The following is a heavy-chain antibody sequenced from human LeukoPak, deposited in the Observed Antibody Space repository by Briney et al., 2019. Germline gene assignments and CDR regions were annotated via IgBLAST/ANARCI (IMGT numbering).Heavy chain of an antibody. J-gene: IGHJ4*02. Sequence: PSETLSLTCAVYGGSFSGYYWSWLRQPPGKGLEWIGEINHSGSTNYNPSLKSRVTISVDTSKNQFSLKLSSVTAADTAVYYCARDISQWELLGGYYFDYWGQGTLVTVSS. CDR2: INHSGST. CDR1: GGSFSGYY. CDR3: ARDISQWELLGGYYFDY. D-gene: IGHD1-26*01. V-gene: IGHV4-34*01.